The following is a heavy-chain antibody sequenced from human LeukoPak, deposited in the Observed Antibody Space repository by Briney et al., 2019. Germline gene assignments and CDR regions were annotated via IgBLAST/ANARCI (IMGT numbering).Heavy chain of an antibody. CDR2: IWYDGSNK. J-gene: IGHJ4*02. CDR1: GFTSSSYG. V-gene: IGHV3-33*01. CDR3: ARVEDHYGDYYFDY. Sequence: GGSLRLSCAASGFTSSSYGMHWVRQAPGKGLEWVAVIWYDGSNKYYADSVKGRFTISRDNSKNTLYLQMNSLRAEDTAVYYCARVEDHYGDYYFDYWGQGTLVTVSS. D-gene: IGHD4-17*01.